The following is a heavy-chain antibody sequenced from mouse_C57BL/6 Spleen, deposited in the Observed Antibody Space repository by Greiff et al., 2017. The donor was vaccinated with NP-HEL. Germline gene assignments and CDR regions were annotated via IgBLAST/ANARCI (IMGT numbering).Heavy chain of an antibody. CDR3: ARPLYYGNFYAMDY. CDR2: IWSGGST. J-gene: IGHJ4*01. D-gene: IGHD2-1*01. Sequence: VQLKQSGPGLVQPSQSLSITCTVSGFSLTSYGVHWVRQSPGKGLEWLGVIWSGGSTDYNAAFISRLSISKDNSKSQVFFKMNSLQADDTAIYYCARPLYYGNFYAMDYWGQGTSVTVSS. V-gene: IGHV2-2*01. CDR1: GFSLTSYG.